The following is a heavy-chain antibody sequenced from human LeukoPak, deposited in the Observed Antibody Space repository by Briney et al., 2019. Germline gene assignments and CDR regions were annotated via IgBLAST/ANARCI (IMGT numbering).Heavy chain of an antibody. Sequence: GASLTLSCAASEFTFSTYGMNWVRQPPGKGLEWVASISWSSTYIYYAESVKGRFTISRDNAKNSLFLQMNTLRAEDTAVYYCASGSYSFDFWGQGALVTVSS. V-gene: IGHV3-21*06. CDR1: EFTFSTYG. D-gene: IGHD1-26*01. CDR3: ASGSYSFDF. J-gene: IGHJ4*02. CDR2: ISWSSTYI.